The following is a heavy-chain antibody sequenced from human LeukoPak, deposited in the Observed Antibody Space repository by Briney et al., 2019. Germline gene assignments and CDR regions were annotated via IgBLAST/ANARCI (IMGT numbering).Heavy chain of an antibody. D-gene: IGHD2-15*01. Sequence: GGSLRLSCAASGFSFSSYNMSWVRQAPGKGLEWVANIKQEGSEKYYVDSVKGRFTISRDNAKNSLYLQMNSLRAEDTAVYYCARVVAANYYYMDVWGKGTTVTISS. J-gene: IGHJ6*03. CDR3: ARVVAANYYYMDV. V-gene: IGHV3-7*01. CDR2: IKQEGSEK. CDR1: GFSFSSYN.